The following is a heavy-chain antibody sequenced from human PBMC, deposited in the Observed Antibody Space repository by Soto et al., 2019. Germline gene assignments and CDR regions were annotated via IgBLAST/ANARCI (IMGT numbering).Heavy chain of an antibody. D-gene: IGHD6-6*01. J-gene: IGHJ4*02. CDR2: ISAYNGNT. Sequence: QVRLVLSGDELKKPGASMKVSCKASGYAFSDHGISWVRQAPGQGLEWIGWISAYNGNTNYAQKFQGRFTVTTDASTATAYMEVRSLTSDDTAVYYCARDHRYSSSFFDSWSQGTLITVSS. CDR1: GYAFSDHG. CDR3: ARDHRYSSSFFDS. V-gene: IGHV1-18*04.